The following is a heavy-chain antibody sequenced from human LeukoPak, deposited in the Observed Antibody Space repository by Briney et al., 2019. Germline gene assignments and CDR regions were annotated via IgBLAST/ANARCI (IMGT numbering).Heavy chain of an antibody. CDR1: GFTFSDFA. J-gene: IGHJ4*02. CDR3: AKVRSGNNYYFDY. D-gene: IGHD1/OR15-1a*01. V-gene: IGHV3-23*01. CDR2: MSASGSHT. Sequence: GGSLRLSCAASGFTFSDFAMSWVRQAPGKGLEWVSGMSASGSHTHSADFVKGRFTISRDNLKNTLYLQMNGLRVEDTAVYYCAKVRSGNNYYFDYWGQGTLVTVSS.